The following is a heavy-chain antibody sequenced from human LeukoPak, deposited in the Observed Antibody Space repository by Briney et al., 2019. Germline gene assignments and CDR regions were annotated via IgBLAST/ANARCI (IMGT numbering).Heavy chain of an antibody. D-gene: IGHD2-21*02. Sequence: GXYSWSWIRQPPGKGLEWIGYIYHSGSTYYNPSLKIRLTISVDRSKNQFSLKLSSVTAADTAVYYCASESWVTQGGFDYWGQGTLVTVSS. CDR3: ASESWVTQGGFDY. CDR1: GXYS. J-gene: IGHJ4*02. V-gene: IGHV4-30-2*01. CDR2: IYHSGST.